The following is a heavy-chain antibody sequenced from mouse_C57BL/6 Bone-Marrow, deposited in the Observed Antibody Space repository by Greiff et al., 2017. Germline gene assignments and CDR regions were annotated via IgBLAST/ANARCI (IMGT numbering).Heavy chain of an antibody. D-gene: IGHD1-1*01. CDR3: ARGGINYYGSSYSFDY. CDR1: GYAFSSSW. J-gene: IGHJ2*01. Sequence: VKLQESGPELVKPGASVKISCKASGYAFSSSWMNWVKQRPGKGLEWIGRIYPGDGDTNYNGKFKGKATLTADKSSSTAYLQLSSLTSEESAVYFCARGGINYYGSSYSFDYWGQGTTLTVSS. CDR2: IYPGDGDT. V-gene: IGHV1-82*01.